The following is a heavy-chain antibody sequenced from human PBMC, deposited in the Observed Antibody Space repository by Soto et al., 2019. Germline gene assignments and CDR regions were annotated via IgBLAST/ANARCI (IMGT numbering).Heavy chain of an antibody. Sequence: SETLSLTCAGYGGSFSGYYWSWIRQSPGKGLEGIGEINHSGSTNQDPSLKSRVTISVDTSKNQFSLKVRSVTAADTAVYYCARGVTMRDAPDKDYFDSWGHGTLVTVSS. J-gene: IGHJ4*01. CDR3: ARGVTMRDAPDKDYFDS. V-gene: IGHV4-34*01. D-gene: IGHD3-22*01. CDR1: GGSFSGYY. CDR2: INHSGST.